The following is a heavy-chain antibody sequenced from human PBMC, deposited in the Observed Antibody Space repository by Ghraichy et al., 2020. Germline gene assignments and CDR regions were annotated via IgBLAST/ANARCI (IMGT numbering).Heavy chain of an antibody. J-gene: IGHJ4*02. CDR2: FDPEDGET. V-gene: IGHV1-24*01. CDR3: ATDSHLSVNEYYFDY. D-gene: IGHD4-11*01. Sequence: ASVKVSCKVSGYTLTELSMHWVRQAPGKGLEWMGGFDPEDGETIYAQKFQGRVTMTEDTSTDTAYMELSSLRSEDTAVYYCATDSHLSVNEYYFDYWGQGTLVTVSS. CDR1: GYTLTELS.